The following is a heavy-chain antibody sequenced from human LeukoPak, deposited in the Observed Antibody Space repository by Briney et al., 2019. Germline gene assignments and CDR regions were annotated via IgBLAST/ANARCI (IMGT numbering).Heavy chain of an antibody. CDR2: ITSSSRAI. J-gene: IGHJ4*02. CDR1: GFTFSEYS. D-gene: IGHD1-7*01. V-gene: IGHV3-48*01. Sequence: PGGSLRLSCAASGFTFSEYSMSWVRQAPGKGLEWVSHITSSSRAICYADSVKGRFTISRDNAKNSLFLQMNSLRAEDTAVYYCARRELPHYFDYWGQGTLVTVSS. CDR3: ARRELPHYFDY.